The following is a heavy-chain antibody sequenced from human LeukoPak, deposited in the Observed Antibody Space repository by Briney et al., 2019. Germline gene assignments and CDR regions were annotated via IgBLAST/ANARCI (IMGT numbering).Heavy chain of an antibody. CDR3: ARVWYSSSSALGWFDP. Sequence: SVKVSCKASGYTFTGYYMHWVRQAPGQGLEWMGGIIPIFGTANYAQKFQGRVTITTDESTSTAYMELSSLRSEDTAVYYCARVWYSSSSALGWFDPWGQGTLVTVSS. D-gene: IGHD6-6*01. J-gene: IGHJ5*02. CDR2: IIPIFGTA. CDR1: GYTFTGYY. V-gene: IGHV1-69*05.